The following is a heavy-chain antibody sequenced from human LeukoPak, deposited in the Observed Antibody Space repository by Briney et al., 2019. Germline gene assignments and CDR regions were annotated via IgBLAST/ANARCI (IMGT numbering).Heavy chain of an antibody. J-gene: IGHJ4*02. Sequence: PGGSLRLSCAASGFTFTSYDMSWLRPAPAKGLEWISTISASGGSTFYADPVKGRFTISRDNSKNPLFLQMNSLRAEDTAVYCCAKKDSETMNFVSWGQGILVTVSP. CDR1: GFTFTSYD. D-gene: IGHD3-22*01. CDR3: AKKDSETMNFVS. V-gene: IGHV3-23*01. CDR2: ISASGGST.